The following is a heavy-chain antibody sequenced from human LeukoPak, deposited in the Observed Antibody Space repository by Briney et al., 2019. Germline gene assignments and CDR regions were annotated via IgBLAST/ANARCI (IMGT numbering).Heavy chain of an antibody. CDR3: ATLKGGLTWWFDP. J-gene: IGHJ5*02. CDR2: INHSGST. CDR1: GGSFSAYY. D-gene: IGHD3-16*01. V-gene: IGHV4-34*01. Sequence: SETLSLTCAVYGGSFSAYYWTWIRQPPGKGLEWIGEINHSGSTNYNPSLKSRVTISVDTSKNQFTLKLSSVTAADTDVYYCATLKGGLTWWFDPWGQGTLVTVSS.